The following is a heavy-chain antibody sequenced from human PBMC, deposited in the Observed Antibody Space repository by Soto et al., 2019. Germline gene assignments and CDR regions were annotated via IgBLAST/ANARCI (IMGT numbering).Heavy chain of an antibody. J-gene: IGHJ6*02. D-gene: IGHD2-2*01. CDR3: VKDRRSTRRAMAV. V-gene: IGHV3-30*18. CDR1: GFTFSSYG. CDR2: ISYDGSNK. Sequence: PGGSLRLSCAASGFTFSSYGMHWVRQAPGKGLEWVAVISYDGSNKYYADSVKGRFTISRDNSRNTLFLQVNSLTGEDTAVYYCVKDRRSTRRAMAVWGQGTTVTVSS.